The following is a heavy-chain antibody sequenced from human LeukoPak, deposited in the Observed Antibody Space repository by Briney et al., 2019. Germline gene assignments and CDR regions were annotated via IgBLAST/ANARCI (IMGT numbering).Heavy chain of an antibody. CDR3: ARDHLVGMPSS. CDR2: IKQDGSEK. CDR1: AFTFSNEW. D-gene: IGHD1-26*01. J-gene: IGHJ4*02. V-gene: IGHV3-7*01. Sequence: AGSLRRYGAALAFTFSNEWMSCVRQPPGKGLDWVANIKQDGSEKYYVDSVKGRLTIPRDNAKNSLYLQMNTLRTEDTAVYYCARDHLVGMPSSWGQGTLVTVSS.